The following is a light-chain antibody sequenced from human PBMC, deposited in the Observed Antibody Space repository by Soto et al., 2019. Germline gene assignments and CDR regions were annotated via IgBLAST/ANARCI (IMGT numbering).Light chain of an antibody. J-gene: IGKJ1*01. CDR1: QSVSSSY. V-gene: IGKV3-20*01. Sequence: EIVLTQSPGTLSLFPGERATLSCRASQSVSSSYLAWYQQKPGQAPRLLIYGASSRATGVPDRFSGSVSGTDFTLTISRREPEDFAVYYCQQYGSSLGTFGQGTKVEIK. CDR2: GAS. CDR3: QQYGSSLGT.